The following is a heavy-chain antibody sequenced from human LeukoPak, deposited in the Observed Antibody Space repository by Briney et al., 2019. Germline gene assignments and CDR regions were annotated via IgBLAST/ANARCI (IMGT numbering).Heavy chain of an antibody. CDR3: ARGRYYYDSSGYGL. D-gene: IGHD3-22*01. CDR2: ISAYNGNT. Sequence: GASVKVSCKASGYTFTSYGISWVRQAPGQGLEWMGWISAYNGNTNYAQKLQGRVTMTTDTSTSTAYMELRSLRSEDTAVYYCARGRYYYDSSGYGLWGQGTLVTVSS. J-gene: IGHJ4*02. V-gene: IGHV1-18*01. CDR1: GYTFTSYG.